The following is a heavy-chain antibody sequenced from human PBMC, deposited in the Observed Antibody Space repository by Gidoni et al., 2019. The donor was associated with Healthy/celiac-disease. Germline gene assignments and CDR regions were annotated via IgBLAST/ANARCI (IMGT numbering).Heavy chain of an antibody. CDR2: IYWDDGK. V-gene: IGHV2-5*02. D-gene: IGHD3-10*01. CDR3: AHHAMVRGSFHGGFNWFDP. Sequence: QITLTESAPTLVKPTQTLTLTCTFSGFSLSTSGVGVGWIRQPPGKALEWLALIYWDDGKRYSPSLKRRLTITKDTSKNQVVLTMTNMDPVDTGTYYCAHHAMVRGSFHGGFNWFDPWGQGTLVTVSS. J-gene: IGHJ5*02. CDR1: GFSLSTSGVG.